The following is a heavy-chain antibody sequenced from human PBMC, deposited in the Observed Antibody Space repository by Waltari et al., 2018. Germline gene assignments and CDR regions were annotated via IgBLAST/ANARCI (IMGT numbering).Heavy chain of an antibody. Sequence: QVQLQQWGAGLLKPSDTLSLTCAVYGGSFSGSYWSWIRQPPGKGLEWIGEINHSGSTNYNPSLKSRVTISVDTSKNQFSLKLSSVTAADTAVYYCARDSSSPDYWGQGTLVTVSS. D-gene: IGHD6-13*01. CDR1: GGSFSGSY. CDR3: ARDSSSPDY. J-gene: IGHJ4*02. V-gene: IGHV4-34*01. CDR2: INHSGST.